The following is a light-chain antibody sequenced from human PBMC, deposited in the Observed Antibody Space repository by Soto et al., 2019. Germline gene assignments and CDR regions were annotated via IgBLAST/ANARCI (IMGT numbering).Light chain of an antibody. J-gene: IGKJ1*01. CDR1: QSISSW. CDR2: KAS. V-gene: IGKV1-5*03. Sequence: DSRMTQSPSTLSASVGDRVTITCSASQSISSWLAWYQQKPGKAPKLLIYKASSLESGVPSRFSGSGSGTDFTLTISSLQPEDFATYYCQQSYSTPWTFGQGTKVDIK. CDR3: QQSYSTPWT.